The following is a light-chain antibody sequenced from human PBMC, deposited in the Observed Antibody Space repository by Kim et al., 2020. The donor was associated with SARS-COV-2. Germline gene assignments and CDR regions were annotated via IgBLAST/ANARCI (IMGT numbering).Light chain of an antibody. J-gene: IGLJ2*01. Sequence: SYELTQPPSVSVDPGKTARITCGGNNIGSKSVHWYQQKPGLAPVLVIYYDSDRPSGIPERFSGSNSGNTATLTISRVEAGDEADYYCQVWDSSSDHVVFG. CDR2: YDS. V-gene: IGLV3-21*04. CDR3: QVWDSSSDHVV. CDR1: NIGSKS.